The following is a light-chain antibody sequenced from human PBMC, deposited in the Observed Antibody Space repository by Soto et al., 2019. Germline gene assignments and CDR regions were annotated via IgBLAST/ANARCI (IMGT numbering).Light chain of an antibody. J-gene: IGKJ1*01. CDR3: QQYNDNWT. Sequence: IQMTQSPSTLSASVGDRVTITCRASQSISSWLAWYQQKPGKAPKLLIYKASTLESGVPSRFSGSGSGTEFTLTSSMLQPDDSTTYFCQQYNDNWTFGQGTKVEIK. CDR2: KAS. V-gene: IGKV1-5*03. CDR1: QSISSW.